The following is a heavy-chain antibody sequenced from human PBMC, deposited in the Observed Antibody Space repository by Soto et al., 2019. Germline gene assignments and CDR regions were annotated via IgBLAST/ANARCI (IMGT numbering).Heavy chain of an antibody. J-gene: IGHJ3*02. CDR3: ARDSGDIVATIPAFDI. Sequence: SVKVSCKASGGTFSSYAISWVRQAPGQGLEWMGGIIPIFGTANYAQKFQGRVTITADAPTSTAYMELSSLRSEDTAVYYCARDSGDIVATIPAFDIWGQGTMVTVSS. D-gene: IGHD5-12*01. CDR1: GGTFSSYA. CDR2: IIPIFGTA. V-gene: IGHV1-69*13.